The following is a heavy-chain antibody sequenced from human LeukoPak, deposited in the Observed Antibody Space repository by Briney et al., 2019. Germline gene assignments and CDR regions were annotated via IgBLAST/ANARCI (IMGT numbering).Heavy chain of an antibody. CDR1: GFTFSSYS. J-gene: IGHJ6*03. V-gene: IGHV3-66*01. CDR3: ARDRTPHYDILTGYYNYYYYMDV. D-gene: IGHD3-9*01. Sequence: GGSLRLSCAASGFTFSSYSMNWVRQAPGKGLEWVSVIYSGGSTYYADSVKGRFTISRDNSKNTLYLQMNSLRAEDTAVYYCARDRTPHYDILTGYYNYYYYMDVWGKGTTVTISS. CDR2: IYSGGST.